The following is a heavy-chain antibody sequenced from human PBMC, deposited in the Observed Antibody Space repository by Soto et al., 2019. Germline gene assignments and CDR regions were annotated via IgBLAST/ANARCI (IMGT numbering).Heavy chain of an antibody. J-gene: IGHJ5*02. V-gene: IGHV4-34*01. Sequence: QVQLQQWGAGLLKPSETLSLTCAVYGGSFSGYYWSWIRQPPGKGLEWIGEINHSGSTNYNPSLKSRVTISVDTSKNQFPLKLSSVTAADTAVYYCARGRGPHGPSGFDPWGQGTLVTVSS. D-gene: IGHD3-3*01. CDR3: ARGRGPHGPSGFDP. CDR1: GGSFSGYY. CDR2: INHSGST.